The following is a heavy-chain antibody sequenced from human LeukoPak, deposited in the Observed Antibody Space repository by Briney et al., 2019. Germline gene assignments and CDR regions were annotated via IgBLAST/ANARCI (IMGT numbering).Heavy chain of an antibody. CDR1: GGSTSSSSYY. CDR2: IYYSGST. CDR3: ARLRGYRSGDSCYRYFDY. Sequence: PSETLSLTCTVSGGSTSSSSYYWGWIRQPPGKGLEWIGSIYYSGSTYYNPSLRSRVTISVDTSKNQFSLKLSSVTAADTAVYYCARLRGYRSGDSCYRYFDYWGQGTLVTVSS. J-gene: IGHJ4*02. D-gene: IGHD2-15*01. V-gene: IGHV4-39*01.